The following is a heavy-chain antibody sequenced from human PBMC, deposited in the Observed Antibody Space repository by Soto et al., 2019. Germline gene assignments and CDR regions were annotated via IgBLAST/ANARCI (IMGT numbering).Heavy chain of an antibody. CDR3: ARDRLQRWTFDP. D-gene: IGHD5-18*01. Sequence: QVQLVESGGGVVQPGRSLRLSCAASGFTFSSYGMHWVRQAPGKGLEWVAVIWYDGSNKYYADSVKGRFTISRDNSKNTVYVQVNILRAGDTAVYYCARDRLQRWTFDPWGQGTLVTVSS. CDR2: IWYDGSNK. CDR1: GFTFSSYG. J-gene: IGHJ5*02. V-gene: IGHV3-33*01.